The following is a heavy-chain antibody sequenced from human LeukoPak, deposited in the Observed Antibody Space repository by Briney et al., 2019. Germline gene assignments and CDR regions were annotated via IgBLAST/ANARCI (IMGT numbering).Heavy chain of an antibody. J-gene: IGHJ4*02. D-gene: IGHD2-15*01. CDR2: ISSSSSTI. V-gene: IGHV3-48*02. CDR1: GFTFSSYS. Sequence: PGGSLRLSCAASGFTFSSYSMNWVRQAPGKGLEWVSYISSSSSTIYYADSVKGRFTISRDNAKNSLYLQMNSLRDEDTAVYYCARAVHDIVVVVAATETPGFDYWGQGTLVTVSS. CDR3: ARAVHDIVVVVAATETPGFDY.